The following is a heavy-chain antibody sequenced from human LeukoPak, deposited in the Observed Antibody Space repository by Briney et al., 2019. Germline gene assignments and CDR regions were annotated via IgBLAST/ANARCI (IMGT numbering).Heavy chain of an antibody. CDR1: GGTFSSYA. CDR3: ARDGGATMVRGEASLADDAFDI. Sequence: ASVKVSCKASGGTFSSYAISWVRQAPGQGLEWMGGIIPIFGTANYAQKLQGRVTMTTDTSTSTAYMELSRLRSDDTAVYYCARDGGATMVRGEASLADDAFDIWGQGTMVTVSS. V-gene: IGHV1-69*05. CDR2: IIPIFGTA. D-gene: IGHD3-10*01. J-gene: IGHJ3*02.